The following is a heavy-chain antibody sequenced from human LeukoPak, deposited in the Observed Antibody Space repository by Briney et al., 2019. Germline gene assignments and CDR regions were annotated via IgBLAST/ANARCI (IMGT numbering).Heavy chain of an antibody. J-gene: IGHJ5*02. D-gene: IGHD2-15*01. CDR2: INWYGGST. V-gene: IGHV3-20*04. CDR1: GFTFSSHG. Sequence: GGSLRLSCAASGFTFSSHGMHWVRQAPGKGLEWVSSINWYGGSTGYADSVKGRFTISRDNAKSSLFLQMNSLRADDTALYYCARDMDCSGGNCYSPWFDPWGQGTLVTVSS. CDR3: ARDMDCSGGNCYSPWFDP.